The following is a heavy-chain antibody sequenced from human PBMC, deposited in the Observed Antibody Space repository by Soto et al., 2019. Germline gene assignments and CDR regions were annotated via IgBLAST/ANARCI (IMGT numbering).Heavy chain of an antibody. V-gene: IGHV4-30-2*01. CDR2: IYHSGST. D-gene: IGHD3-10*01. CDR1: GGSISSGGYS. Sequence: KPSETLSLTCAVSGGSISSGGYSWSWIRQPPGKGLEWIGYIYHSGSTYYNPSLKSRVTISVDRSKNQFSLKLSSVTAADTAVYYCARALYYGSGSTAHFDYWGQGTLVTVSS. J-gene: IGHJ4*02. CDR3: ARALYYGSGSTAHFDY.